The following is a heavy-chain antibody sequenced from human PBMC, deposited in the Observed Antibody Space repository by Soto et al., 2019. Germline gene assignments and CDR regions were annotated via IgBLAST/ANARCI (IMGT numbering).Heavy chain of an antibody. CDR1: GGTFSSYA. D-gene: IGHD5-18*01. V-gene: IGHV1-69*06. CDR2: IIPIFGTT. CDR3: AREGYNYGQSRYHYYAMDV. J-gene: IGHJ6*02. Sequence: QVQMVQSGAEVKKPGSSVKVSCKASGGTFSSYAISWVRQAPGQGLEWMGGIIPIFGTTTYAQKFQGRVTITADKSTSTAYMDLSSLRSEDTAVYFCAREGYNYGQSRYHYYAMDVWGQGTTVTVSS.